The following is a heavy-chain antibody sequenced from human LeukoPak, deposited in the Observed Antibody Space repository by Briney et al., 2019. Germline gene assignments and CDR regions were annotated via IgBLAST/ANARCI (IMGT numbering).Heavy chain of an antibody. J-gene: IGHJ4*02. D-gene: IGHD3-9*01. CDR1: GFTFSNYA. Sequence: GSLRLSCAVSGFTFSNYAMPWVRQAPGKGLEWVAVISYDGSKKYYADSVKGRFTISRDNSKNTVYLQMDSLRAEDTAVYYCAKSHVSTATGTGRYFDYWGQGTLVTVSS. CDR3: AKSHVSTATGTGRYFDY. CDR2: ISYDGSKK. V-gene: IGHV3-30-3*02.